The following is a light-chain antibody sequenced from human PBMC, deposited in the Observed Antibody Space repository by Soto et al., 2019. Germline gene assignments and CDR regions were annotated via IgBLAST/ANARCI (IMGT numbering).Light chain of an antibody. J-gene: IGLJ3*02. CDR1: SSDVGAYNY. Sequence: QSALTQPPSASGSPGQSVTISCTGASSDVGAYNYVSWYQQHPGKAPKLVIYEANKRPSGVPDRFSGSKSGTTASLIVSGLQAEDEADYYCASYAGSNDLGVFGGGTKLTVL. CDR2: EAN. V-gene: IGLV2-8*01. CDR3: ASYAGSNDLGV.